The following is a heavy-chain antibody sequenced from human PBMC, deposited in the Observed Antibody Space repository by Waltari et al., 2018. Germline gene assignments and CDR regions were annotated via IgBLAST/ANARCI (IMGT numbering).Heavy chain of an antibody. CDR2: MNPNSGNT. CDR3: ARGGGSSWYFGWFDP. Sequence: QVQLVQSGAEVKKPGASVKVSCKASGYTFTSYDINWVRQATGQGLEWMGWMNPNSGNTGYAQKFQGRVTITRNTSISTAYMELSGVRSEYTAVYYCARGGGSSWYFGWFDPWGQGTLVTVSS. CDR1: GYTFTSYD. J-gene: IGHJ5*02. D-gene: IGHD6-13*01. V-gene: IGHV1-8*03.